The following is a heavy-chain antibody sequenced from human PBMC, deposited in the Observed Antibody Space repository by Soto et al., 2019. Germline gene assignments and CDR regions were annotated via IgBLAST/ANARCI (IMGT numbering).Heavy chain of an antibody. V-gene: IGHV3-30-3*01. CDR2: IAYDGSNK. CDR3: ARDLYREGYYDSSGYFDY. J-gene: IGHJ4*02. D-gene: IGHD3-22*01. Sequence: QVQLVESGGCVVQPGRSLRLSCAASGFTFTRYAMHWVRQAPRKGLEWVAVIAYDGSNKYYADSVKGRFTISRDNSKNTLYLQMNSLRAEDTAVYYCARDLYREGYYDSSGYFDYWGQGTLVTVSS. CDR1: GFTFTRYA.